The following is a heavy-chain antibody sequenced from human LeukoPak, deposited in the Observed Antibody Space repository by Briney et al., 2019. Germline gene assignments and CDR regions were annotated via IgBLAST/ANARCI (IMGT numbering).Heavy chain of an antibody. D-gene: IGHD4-17*01. CDR1: GFTFSSYG. Sequence: GGSLRLSCAASGFTFSSYGMHWVRQAPGKGLEWVAVIWYDGSNKYYADSVKGRFTISRDNSKNTLYLQMNSLRAEDTAVYYCARDQGRTVTTPDYWGRGTLVTVSS. CDR3: ARDQGRTVTTPDY. V-gene: IGHV3-33*01. J-gene: IGHJ4*02. CDR2: IWYDGSNK.